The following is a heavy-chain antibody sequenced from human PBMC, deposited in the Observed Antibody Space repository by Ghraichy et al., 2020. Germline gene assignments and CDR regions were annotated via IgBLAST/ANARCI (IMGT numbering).Heavy chain of an antibody. D-gene: IGHD4-23*01. CDR2: IYSGGST. Sequence: GGSLRLSCAASGFTVSSNYMSWVRQAPGKGLEWVSVIYSGGSTYYADSVKGRFTISRDNSKNTLYLQMNSLRAEDTAVYYCAIHYGGNSVDYWGQGTLVTVSS. J-gene: IGHJ4*02. CDR1: GFTVSSNY. V-gene: IGHV3-66*02. CDR3: AIHYGGNSVDY.